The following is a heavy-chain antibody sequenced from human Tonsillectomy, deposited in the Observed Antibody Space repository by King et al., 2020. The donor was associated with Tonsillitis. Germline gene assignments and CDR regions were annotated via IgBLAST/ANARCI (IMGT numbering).Heavy chain of an antibody. CDR2: IIPMFATA. D-gene: IGHD5-18*01. CDR1: GGTVSSYG. Sequence: QLVQSGAEVKKPGSSVKVSCKACGGTVSSYGEAPGEGLAGMGGIIPMFATANYALEFQCRVTITADESTSTAYMELSSRRSEDTAVYYCARGVEGHSYGYKGAFDFWGQGTLVTVSS. V-gene: IGHV1-69*01. J-gene: IGHJ3*01. CDR3: ARGVEGHSYGYKGAFDF.